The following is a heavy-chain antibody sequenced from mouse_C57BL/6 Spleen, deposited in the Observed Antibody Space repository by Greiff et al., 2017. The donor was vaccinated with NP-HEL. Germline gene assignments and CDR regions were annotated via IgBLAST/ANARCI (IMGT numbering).Heavy chain of an antibody. J-gene: IGHJ3*01. CDR1: GYTFTSYW. D-gene: IGHD4-1*01. CDR2: IDPSDSYT. CDR3: ARKLGQAWFAY. V-gene: IGHV1-50*01. Sequence: QVHVKQPGAELVKPGASVKLSCKASGYTFTSYWMQWVKQRPGQGLEWIGEIDPSDSYTNYNQKFKGKATLTVDKSSSTAYMQLSSLTSEDSAVYYCARKLGQAWFAYWGQGTLVTVSA.